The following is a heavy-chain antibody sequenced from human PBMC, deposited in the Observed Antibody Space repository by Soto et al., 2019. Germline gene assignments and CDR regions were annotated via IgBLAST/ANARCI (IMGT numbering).Heavy chain of an antibody. CDR2: IVVGSGKT. V-gene: IGHV1-58*02. CDR1: GFTFTTSA. CDR3: ARSGGLDRDFNY. Sequence: SVKVSCKASGFTFTTSAMQWVRQARGQRLEWIGWIVVGSGKTNYAQEFQERVTITRDMSTSTAYMELSSLRSEDTAVYYCARSGGLDRDFNYWGQGSLVTVSS. J-gene: IGHJ4*02. D-gene: IGHD2-15*01.